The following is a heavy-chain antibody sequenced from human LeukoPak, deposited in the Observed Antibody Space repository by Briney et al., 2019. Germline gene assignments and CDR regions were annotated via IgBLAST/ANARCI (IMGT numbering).Heavy chain of an antibody. CDR3: ARNYGDCATGYYYYMDV. CDR2: IYTSGST. D-gene: IGHD4-17*01. J-gene: IGHJ6*03. V-gene: IGHV4-4*07. CDR1: VGSISSYC. Sequence: SETLSLTCTVSVGSISSYCWSWIRHPAGGGLEWIGRIYTSGSTNYNPSLKSRVTVSVDTSKNQFSLKLSSVTAADTTVYYCARNYGDCATGYYYYMDVWGKGTTVTVSS.